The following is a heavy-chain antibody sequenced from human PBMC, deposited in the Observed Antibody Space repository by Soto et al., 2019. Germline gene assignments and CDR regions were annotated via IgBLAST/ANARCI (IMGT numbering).Heavy chain of an antibody. CDR2: IYHSGST. CDR3: ARAVAGNFDY. D-gene: IGHD6-19*01. J-gene: IGHJ4*02. CDR1: GGSISSGGYS. Sequence: SETLSLTCAVSGGSISSGGYSWSWIRQPPGKGLEWIGYIYHSGSTYYNPSLKSRVTISVDRSKNQFSLKLSSVTAADTAVYYCARAVAGNFDYWGQGTLVTVSS. V-gene: IGHV4-30-2*01.